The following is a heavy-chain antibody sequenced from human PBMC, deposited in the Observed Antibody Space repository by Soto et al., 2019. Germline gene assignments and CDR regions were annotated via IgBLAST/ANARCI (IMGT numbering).Heavy chain of an antibody. CDR2: ITSNSDHI. J-gene: IGHJ4*02. CDR1: VFMFIAYT. V-gene: IGHV3-21*01. Sequence: GWSLRLSCASSVFMFIAYTMSWVRQAPGKGLEWLSSITSNSDHIDYADSVRGRFTVSRDNARKSLYLQMDSLGAEDTGVYYCATPYYYNHWGPGTLVTVSS. CDR3: ATPYYYNH.